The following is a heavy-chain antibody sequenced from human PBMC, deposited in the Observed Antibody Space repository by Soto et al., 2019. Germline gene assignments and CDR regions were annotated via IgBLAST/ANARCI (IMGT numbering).Heavy chain of an antibody. D-gene: IGHD6-13*01. CDR3: ARELAAAVVSGNWFDP. CDR1: GGTFSSYT. CDR2: IIPILGIA. J-gene: IGHJ5*02. Sequence: QVQLVQSGAEVKKPGSSVKVSCKASGGTFSSYTISWVRQAPGQGLEWMGRIIPILGIANYAQKFQGRVTITADKSTSTGDLELSSLRSEDTAVYYCARELAAAVVSGNWFDPWGQGTLVTVSS. V-gene: IGHV1-69*08.